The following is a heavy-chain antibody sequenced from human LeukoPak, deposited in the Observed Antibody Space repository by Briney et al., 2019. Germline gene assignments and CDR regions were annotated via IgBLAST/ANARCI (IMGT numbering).Heavy chain of an antibody. CDR3: ARGRQVGNTGYYFDH. CDR2: ISYSGST. CDR1: GGSINSNY. D-gene: IGHD1-26*01. V-gene: IGHV4-59*01. J-gene: IGHJ4*02. Sequence: SETLSLTCTVSGGSINSNYWSWIRQPPEKGLEWIGYISYSGSTNYKPSLKSRVTISLDTSKSQFSLNLNSVTAADTAVYYCARGRQVGNTGYYFDHWGQGTLVTVSS.